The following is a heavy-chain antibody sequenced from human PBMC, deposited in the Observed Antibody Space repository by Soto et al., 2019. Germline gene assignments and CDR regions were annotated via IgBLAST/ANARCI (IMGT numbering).Heavy chain of an antibody. CDR2: VNHGGTS. D-gene: IGHD2-21*01. CDR1: GGSFSGYY. V-gene: IGHV4-34*01. Sequence: SETLSLTCAVHGGSFSGYYWDWIRQPPGKGLEWIGEVNHGGTSNYNPSLKSRAIISVDTSKNQFSLKLSSVTAADTAVYYCAASCVACGGFNYYGMDVWGQGTTVTVSS. J-gene: IGHJ6*02. CDR3: AASCVACGGFNYYGMDV.